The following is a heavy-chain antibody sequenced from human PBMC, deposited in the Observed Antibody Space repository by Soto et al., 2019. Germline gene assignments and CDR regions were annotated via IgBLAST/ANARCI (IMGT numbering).Heavy chain of an antibody. CDR2: IKKDGSET. V-gene: IGHV3-7*04. D-gene: IGHD2-15*01. Sequence: EVQLVESGGGLVQPGGSLRLSCAASGFTFTSHWMTWVRQAPGKGLEWVANIKKDGSETHYVDSVKGRFTISRDNAKNEVYLQMNSLRAEDTAMFYCVRNIGYCSHVGCQGDAYDIWGQGTMVTVSS. J-gene: IGHJ3*02. CDR1: GFTFTSHW. CDR3: VRNIGYCSHVGCQGDAYDI.